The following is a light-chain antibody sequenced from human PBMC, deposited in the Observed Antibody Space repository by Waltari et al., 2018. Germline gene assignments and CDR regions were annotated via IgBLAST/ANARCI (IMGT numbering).Light chain of an antibody. CDR2: GAS. Sequence: EIVMTQSPATLSVSPGERATLPCRASQSVSSNLAWYQQKPGQAPRLLIYGASTRATGIPARFSGSGSGTEFTLTISSLQSEECAVYYCQQYNNWPPYTFGQGTKLEIK. V-gene: IGKV3-15*01. J-gene: IGKJ2*01. CDR1: QSVSSN. CDR3: QQYNNWPPYT.